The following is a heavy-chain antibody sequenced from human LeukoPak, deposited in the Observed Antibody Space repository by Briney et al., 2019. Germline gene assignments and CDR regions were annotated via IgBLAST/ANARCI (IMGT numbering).Heavy chain of an antibody. CDR1: GGSISSSSYY. J-gene: IGHJ6*02. CDR2: IYYSGST. D-gene: IGHD5-18*01. V-gene: IGHV4-39*01. CDR3: ARLEYSYGSRYYYYGMDV. Sequence: SETLSLTCTVSGGSISSSSYYWGWLRQPPGKGLEWIGSIYYSGSTYYNPSLKSRVTISVDTSKNQFSLKLSSVTAADTAVYYCARLEYSYGSRYYYYGMDVWGQGTTVTVSS.